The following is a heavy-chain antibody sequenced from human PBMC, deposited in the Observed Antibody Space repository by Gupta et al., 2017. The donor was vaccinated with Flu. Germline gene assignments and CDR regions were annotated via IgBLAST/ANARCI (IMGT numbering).Heavy chain of an antibody. D-gene: IGHD6-19*01. V-gene: IGHV3-20*01. CDR2: IEWNGANT. CDR1: FENYG. J-gene: IGHJ4*02. Sequence: FENYGMGWVRRKTGKGLEWVSGIEWNGANTNSADSVKGRFIISRDNGKNSLFLQMNSLRVEDTAFYHGVRGAPWLELQVDYWGQGILVTVSS. CDR3: VRGAPWLELQVDY.